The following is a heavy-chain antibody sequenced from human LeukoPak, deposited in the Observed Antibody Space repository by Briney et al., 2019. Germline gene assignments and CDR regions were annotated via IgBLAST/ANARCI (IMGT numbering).Heavy chain of an antibody. CDR1: GFTFSGSA. CDR3: TNQGRNDYGDYVSDY. J-gene: IGHJ4*02. CDR2: IRSKANSYAT. V-gene: IGHV3-73*01. D-gene: IGHD4-17*01. Sequence: GGSLRLSCAASGFTFSGSAMHWVRQASGKGLEWVGRIRSKANSYATAYAASVKGRFTISRDDSKNTAYLQMNSLKTEDTAVYYCTNQGRNDYGDYVSDYWGQGTLVTVSS.